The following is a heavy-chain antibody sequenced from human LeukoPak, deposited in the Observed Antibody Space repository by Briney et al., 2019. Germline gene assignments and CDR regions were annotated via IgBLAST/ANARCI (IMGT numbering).Heavy chain of an antibody. CDR2: ISSSSSYI. Sequence: GGSLRLSCAASGFTFSSYGMSWVRQAPGKGLEWVSSISSSSSYIYYADSVKGRFTISRDNAKNSLYLQMNSLRAEDTAVYYCARDGGSGVNRNWFDPWGQGTLVTVSS. D-gene: IGHD3-10*01. J-gene: IGHJ5*02. V-gene: IGHV3-21*01. CDR1: GFTFSSYG. CDR3: ARDGGSGVNRNWFDP.